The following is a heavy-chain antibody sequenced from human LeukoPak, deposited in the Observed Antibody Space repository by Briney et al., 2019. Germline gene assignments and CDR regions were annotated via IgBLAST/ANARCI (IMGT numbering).Heavy chain of an antibody. J-gene: IGHJ4*02. CDR3: VRSLERFGTRDY. V-gene: IGHV3-7*01. CDR1: GFIFGAYW. CDR2: IKQDGNEK. D-gene: IGHD3-10*01. Sequence: GGSLRLSCAASGFIFGAYWMTWVRQAPGKGLKWVANIKQDGNEKYYMDSVKGRFTISRDNAKKSLFLQMNSLPAEDTALYYCVRSLERFGTRDYWGQGTLVTVSS.